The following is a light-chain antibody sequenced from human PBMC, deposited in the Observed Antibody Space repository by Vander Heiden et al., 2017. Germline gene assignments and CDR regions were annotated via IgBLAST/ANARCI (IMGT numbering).Light chain of an antibody. CDR1: KLGDKY. J-gene: IGLJ2*01. Sequence: SYELTQPPSVSVSPGQTASITCSGDKLGDKYACWYQQKPGQSPVLVIYQDSKRPSGIPERFSGPNSGNTATLTISGTQAMDEADYYCQAWDSSTAVFGGGTKL. CDR3: QAWDSSTAV. V-gene: IGLV3-1*01. CDR2: QDS.